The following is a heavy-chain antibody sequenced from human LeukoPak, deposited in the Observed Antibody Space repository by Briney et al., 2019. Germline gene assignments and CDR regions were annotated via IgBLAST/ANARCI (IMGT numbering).Heavy chain of an antibody. D-gene: IGHD3-10*01. J-gene: IGHJ4*02. CDR3: ARIWAEFQLVSDF. V-gene: IGHV1-18*01. Sequence: ASVKVSFKASGYTFNSYLISWVRQVPGQGLEWMGWISGHNGNTDYAQKFTDRVTFTTDTSTSTACMELRSLTSDDTAVYYCARIWAEFQLVSDFWGQGTLITVSP. CDR2: ISGHNGNT. CDR1: GYTFNSYL.